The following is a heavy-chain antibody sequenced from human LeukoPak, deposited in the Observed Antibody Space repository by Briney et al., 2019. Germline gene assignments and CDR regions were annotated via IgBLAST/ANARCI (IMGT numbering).Heavy chain of an antibody. D-gene: IGHD5-18*01. Sequence: GSVKVSCKASGYTFTGYYMHWVRQAPGQGLEWMGWINPNSGGTNYAQKFQGRVTMTRDTSISTAYMELSRLRSDDTAVYYCARGGRTWIQLWFSNIDYWGQGTLVTVSS. CDR1: GYTFTGYY. CDR2: INPNSGGT. J-gene: IGHJ4*02. CDR3: ARGGRTWIQLWFSNIDY. V-gene: IGHV1-2*02.